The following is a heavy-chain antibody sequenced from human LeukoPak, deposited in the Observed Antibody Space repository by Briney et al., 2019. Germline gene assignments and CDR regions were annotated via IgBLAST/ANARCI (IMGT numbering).Heavy chain of an antibody. CDR3: ARDGNVLRFLEWLSNSGYFDY. V-gene: IGHV1-18*01. D-gene: IGHD3-3*01. CDR2: INAYNGNT. J-gene: IGHJ4*02. Sequence: AASVKVSCKTSGYTFTTYGISWVRQAPGQGLEWMGWINAYNGNTIYAQKLQGRVTMTTDTSASTAYVELRSLRSDDTAVYYCARDGNVLRFLEWLSNSGYFDYWGQGTLVTVSS. CDR1: GYTFTTYG.